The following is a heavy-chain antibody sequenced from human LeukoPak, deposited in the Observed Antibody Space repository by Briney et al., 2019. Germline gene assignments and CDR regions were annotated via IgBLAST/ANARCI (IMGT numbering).Heavy chain of an antibody. Sequence: ASVKVSCKASDYTFISYGISWVRQAPGQGLEWMGWISAYNGNTNYAQKLQGRVTMTTDTSTSTAYMELRSLRSDDTAVCYCARVGPRDGYAPTFDYWGQGTLVTVSS. CDR1: DYTFISYG. J-gene: IGHJ4*02. CDR3: ARVGPRDGYAPTFDY. D-gene: IGHD5-24*01. V-gene: IGHV1-18*01. CDR2: ISAYNGNT.